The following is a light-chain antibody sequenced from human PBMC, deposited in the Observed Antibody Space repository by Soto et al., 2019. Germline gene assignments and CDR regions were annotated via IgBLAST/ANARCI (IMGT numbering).Light chain of an antibody. CDR1: QGISSS. V-gene: IGKV1D-8*03. Sequence: VIWMTQSPSLLSASTGDRVTISCRMSQGISSSLAWYQQKPGKAPELLIYAASTLQSGVPSRFSGSGFGTEFSLTISSLQPDDFGSYYCQHMRTFGQGTKVDIK. J-gene: IGKJ1*01. CDR3: QHMRT. CDR2: AAS.